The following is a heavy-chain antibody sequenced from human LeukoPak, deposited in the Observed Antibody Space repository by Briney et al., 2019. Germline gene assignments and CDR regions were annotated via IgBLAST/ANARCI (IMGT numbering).Heavy chain of an antibody. J-gene: IGHJ5*02. CDR3: VRGYKFDWFDH. Sequence: PGGSLRLSCAASGFTVSSNYMSWVRQALGKGLEWVSIMYIGGNTYYADSVEGRFTISRDTAKNMLYLQMNSLRAEDTAVYYCVRGYKFDWFDHWGQGTLVTVSS. D-gene: IGHD5-12*01. CDR2: MYIGGNT. CDR1: GFTVSSNY. V-gene: IGHV3-53*01.